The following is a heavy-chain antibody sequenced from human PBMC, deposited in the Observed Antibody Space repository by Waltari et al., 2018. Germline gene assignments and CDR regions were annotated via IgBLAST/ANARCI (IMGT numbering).Heavy chain of an antibody. CDR2: SNPNRGDT. D-gene: IGHD1-20*01. CDR3: TRVKYNGQLEYDMDV. J-gene: IGHJ6*03. CDR1: GYTFTAYY. V-gene: IGHV1-2*02. Sequence: QVQLVQSGAEVKKPGASVKVSCKASGYTFTAYYMHWVRQAPGQGREGRGWSNPNRGDTNYAQKFQGRVTMTRDTSLCTAYMELSRLISDDTAVYYCTRVKYNGQLEYDMDVWGKGTTVTVSS.